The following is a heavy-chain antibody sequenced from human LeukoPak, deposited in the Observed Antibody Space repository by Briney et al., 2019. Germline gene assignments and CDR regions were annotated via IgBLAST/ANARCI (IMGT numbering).Heavy chain of an antibody. V-gene: IGHV3-30*18. CDR3: TKEGATGSRYNFDF. CDR1: GFTFSRHG. Sequence: GGSLRLSCAASGFTFSRHGMHWVRQAPGKGLEWVAVISDDGRTEYYADSVRGRFTISRDNSKNTVSLQMNSLREDDTAVFYCTKEGATGSRYNFDFWGQGTLATVSS. D-gene: IGHD2-15*01. CDR2: ISDDGRTE. J-gene: IGHJ4*02.